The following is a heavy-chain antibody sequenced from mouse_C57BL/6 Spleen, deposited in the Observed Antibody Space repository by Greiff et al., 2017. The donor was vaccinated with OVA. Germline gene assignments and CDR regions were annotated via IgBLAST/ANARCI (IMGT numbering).Heavy chain of an antibody. J-gene: IGHJ2*01. V-gene: IGHV3-6*01. CDR1: GYSITSGYY. CDR3: ARRYYGSFDY. Sequence: EVKLVESGPGLVKPSQSLSLTCSVTGYSITSGYYWNWIRQFPGNKLEWMGYISYDGSNNYNPSLKNRISITRDTSKNQFFLKLNSVTTEDTATYYCARRYYGSFDYWGQGTTLTVSS. CDR2: ISYDGSN. D-gene: IGHD1-1*01.